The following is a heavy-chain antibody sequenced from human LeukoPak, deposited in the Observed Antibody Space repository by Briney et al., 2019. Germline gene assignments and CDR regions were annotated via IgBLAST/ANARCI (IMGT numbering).Heavy chain of an antibody. Sequence: SQTLSLTCTVSGGSISSGSYYWSWVRQPAEKGLEWIGRIYTSGSTNYNPSLKSRVTISVDTSKNQFSLKLSSVTAADTAVYYCARGGFTYSSGWRFDYWGQGTLVTVSS. CDR1: GGSISSGSYY. J-gene: IGHJ4*02. CDR3: ARGGFTYSSGWRFDY. V-gene: IGHV4-61*02. CDR2: IYTSGST. D-gene: IGHD6-19*01.